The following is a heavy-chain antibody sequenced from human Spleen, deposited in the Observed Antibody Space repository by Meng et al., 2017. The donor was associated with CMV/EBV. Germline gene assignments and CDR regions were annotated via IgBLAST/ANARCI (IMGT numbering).Heavy chain of an antibody. V-gene: IGHV1-2*02. Sequence: QVQLVQSGAEVKKPGASVKVSCKASGYTFTGYYMHWVRQAPGQGLEWMGWINPNSGGTNYAQKFQGRVTMTRDTSISTAYMELSRLRSDDTAVYYCARIRGYSGYDSWAFDYWGQGTMVTVYS. D-gene: IGHD5-12*01. CDR3: ARIRGYSGYDSWAFDY. CDR2: INPNSGGT. J-gene: IGHJ4*02. CDR1: GYTFTGYY.